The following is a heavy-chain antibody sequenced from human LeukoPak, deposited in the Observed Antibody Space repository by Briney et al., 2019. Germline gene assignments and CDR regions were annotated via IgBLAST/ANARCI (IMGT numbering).Heavy chain of an antibody. V-gene: IGHV1-46*01. CDR3: ASSCGYYTVVYVC. CDR1: RYIFTSYH. CDR2: INPTGGSK. J-gene: IGHJ4*02. Sequence: ASVKVTCKASRYIFTSYHMHWVRQPPGQELEWMGMINPTGGSKYNPHKFQGRVTMTMDMPTNAVYMELSSLRSEDTAVYYCASSCGYYTVVYVCWGQGTLVTVSS. D-gene: IGHD3-3*01.